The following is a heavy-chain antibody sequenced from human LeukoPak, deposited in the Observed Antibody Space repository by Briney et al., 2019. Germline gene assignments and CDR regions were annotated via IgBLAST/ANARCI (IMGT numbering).Heavy chain of an antibody. J-gene: IGHJ5*02. CDR2: IRYDGSNK. D-gene: IGHD3-10*01. V-gene: IGHV3-30*02. CDR1: GFTFSSYG. Sequence: GGSLRLSCAASGFTFSSYGMHWVRQAPGKGLEWVAFIRYDGSNKYYADPVKGRFTISRDNSKNTLYLQMNSLRAEDTAVYYCAKDYSKTSYYGSGTYYRPNWFDPWGQGTLVTVSS. CDR3: AKDYSKTSYYGSGTYYRPNWFDP.